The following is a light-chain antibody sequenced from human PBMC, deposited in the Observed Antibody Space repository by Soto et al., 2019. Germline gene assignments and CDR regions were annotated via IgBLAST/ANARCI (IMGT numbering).Light chain of an antibody. V-gene: IGKV3-15*01. J-gene: IGKJ4*01. CDR2: GAS. CDR3: QQYNNWPLT. CDR1: QSVGSN. Sequence: EIVMTQSPATLSVSPGERATLSCRASQSVGSNLAWYQQKPGQAPRLLIYGASTRATGIPARFSGSGSGTEFTLTISSLQYEDFEVYHCQQYNNWPLTLGGGTKVDIK.